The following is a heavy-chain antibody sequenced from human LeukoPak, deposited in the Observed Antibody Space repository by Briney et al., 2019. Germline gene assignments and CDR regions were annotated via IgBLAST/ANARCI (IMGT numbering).Heavy chain of an antibody. CDR3: ASGITLLRGVMDF. J-gene: IGHJ4*02. Sequence: GGSLRLSCAASGFTFSNYGMHWVRQAPGKGLEWVALISNDGSNDYYGDSVEGRFTISRDNSKNTLYLQMNSLIPEDTAVYYCASGITLLRGVMDFWGQGTLVTVSS. CDR1: GFTFSNYG. D-gene: IGHD3-10*01. V-gene: IGHV3-30*03. CDR2: ISNDGSND.